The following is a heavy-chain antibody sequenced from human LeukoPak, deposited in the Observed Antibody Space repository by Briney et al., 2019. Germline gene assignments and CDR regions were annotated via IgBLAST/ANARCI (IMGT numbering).Heavy chain of an antibody. V-gene: IGHV3-20*04. CDR2: IDWSGEST. CDR1: GLTPADYG. Sequence: GGSLRLSCAASGLTPADYGMSWVRQAPGKGLEWVSGIDWSGESTGYADSVKGRFTISRDNAANVPYLQMNGLRAEDTALYYCARDLSASWYSLGYWGRGTLVTVSS. CDR3: ARDLSASWYSLGY. D-gene: IGHD2-2*01. J-gene: IGHJ4*02.